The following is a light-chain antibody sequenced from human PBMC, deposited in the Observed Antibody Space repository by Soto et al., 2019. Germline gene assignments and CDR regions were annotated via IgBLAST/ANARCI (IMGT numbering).Light chain of an antibody. CDR2: SAS. J-gene: IGKJ4*01. CDR1: QDIGPY. V-gene: IGKV1-27*01. CDR3: QKYDSGPLT. Sequence: DIQMTQSPSSLSASVGDRVTITCRASQDIGPYLAWYQQKSGRVPELLIYSASTLQSGVPSRFSGSGSGADFSLTISGLQPDDAATYYCQKYDSGPLTFGGGTKVEI.